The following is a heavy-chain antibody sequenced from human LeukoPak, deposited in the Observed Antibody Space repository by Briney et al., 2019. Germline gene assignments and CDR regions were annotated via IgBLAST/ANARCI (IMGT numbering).Heavy chain of an antibody. CDR1: GYTFTGYY. Sequence: ASVKVSCKASGYTFTGYYMHWVRQAPGQGLEWMGWINPNSGGTNYAQKLQGRVTMTTDTSTSTAYMELRSLRSDDTAVYYCARFTVTTREFDYWGQGTLVTVSS. V-gene: IGHV1-2*02. D-gene: IGHD4-17*01. J-gene: IGHJ4*02. CDR2: INPNSGGT. CDR3: ARFTVTTREFDY.